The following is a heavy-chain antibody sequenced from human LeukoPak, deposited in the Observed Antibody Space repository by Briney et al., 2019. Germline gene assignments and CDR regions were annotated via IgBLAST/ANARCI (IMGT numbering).Heavy chain of an antibody. CDR1: GGTFSSYA. J-gene: IGHJ2*01. D-gene: IGHD2-2*01. CDR2: IIPIFGTT. V-gene: IGHV1-69*13. CDR3: ARSPLPVVPAAPISGYFDL. Sequence: SVKVSCKASGGTFSSYAISWVRQAPGQGLEWMGGIIPIFGTTNYAQKFQGRVTITADESTSTAYMELSSLRSEDTAVYYCARSPLPVVPAAPISGYFDLWGRGTLVTVSS.